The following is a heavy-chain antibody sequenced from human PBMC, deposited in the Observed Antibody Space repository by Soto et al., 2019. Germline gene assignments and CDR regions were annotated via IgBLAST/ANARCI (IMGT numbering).Heavy chain of an antibody. CDR2: ISYDGSNK. D-gene: IGHD5-18*01. V-gene: IGHV3-30-3*01. J-gene: IGHJ2*01. CDR3: ARDPLWGTAMVLWYFDL. Sequence: GGSLIVSCAAAGFTFSCYYMNWIRQAPGKGLEWVSFISYDGSNKYYADSVKGRFTISRDNSKNTLYLQMNSLRAEDTAVYYCARDPLWGTAMVLWYFDLWGRGTLVTVSS. CDR1: GFTFSCYY.